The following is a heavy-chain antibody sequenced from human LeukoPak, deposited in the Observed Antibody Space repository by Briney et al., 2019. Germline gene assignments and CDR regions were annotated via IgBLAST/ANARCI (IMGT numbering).Heavy chain of an antibody. CDR2: IHYTGST. J-gene: IGHJ3*02. D-gene: IGHD6-19*01. Sequence: SETLSLTCTVSGYSISSGYLWGWIRQPPGKGLECIGYIHYTGSTNYNPSLKSRVTISVDTSKNQFSLKLSSVTAADTAVYYCARLNGWAYAFDIWGQGTMVTVSS. V-gene: IGHV4-38-2*02. CDR3: ARLNGWAYAFDI. CDR1: GYSISSGYL.